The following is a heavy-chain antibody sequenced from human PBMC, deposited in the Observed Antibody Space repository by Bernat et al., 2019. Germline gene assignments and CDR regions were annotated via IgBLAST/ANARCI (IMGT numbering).Heavy chain of an antibody. V-gene: IGHV3-7*02. Sequence: EVQMVASGGGLVQPGGSLRLSCVASGFSFSSYWMSWVRQAPGKGLEWVAPIKPDGRDTSYVDYLKGRFTISRDNAKNSHHLQMNSLRDEDTAVYFCVKFGDSYAYDFWGQGALVTVSS. CDR3: VKFGDSYAYDF. D-gene: IGHD3-16*01. CDR1: GFSFSSYW. J-gene: IGHJ4*02. CDR2: IKPDGRDT.